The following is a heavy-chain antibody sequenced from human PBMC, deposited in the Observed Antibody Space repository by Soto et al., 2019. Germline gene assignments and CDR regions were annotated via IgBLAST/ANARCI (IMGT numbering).Heavy chain of an antibody. V-gene: IGHV4-31*03. CDR3: ARERWFGDIPGYFDY. J-gene: IGHJ4*02. CDR1: GGSISSGGYY. D-gene: IGHD3-10*01. CDR2: IYYSGST. Sequence: QVQLQESGPGLVKPSQTLSLTCTVSGGSISSGGYYWSWIRQHPGKGLEWIGYIYYSGSTYYNPSLKSRVTISVDTSKNQSSLKLSSVTAADTAVYYCARERWFGDIPGYFDYWGQGTLVTVSS.